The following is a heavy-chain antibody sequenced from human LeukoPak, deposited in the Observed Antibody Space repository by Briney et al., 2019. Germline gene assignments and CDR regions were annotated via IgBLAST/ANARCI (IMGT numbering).Heavy chain of an antibody. CDR3: ARGDYYYYYMDV. CDR1: GYTFTSYG. Sequence: ASVKVSCMASGYTFTSYGISWVRQAPGQGREWMGWISAYNGNTNYAQKLQGRVTMTTDTSTSTAYMELRSLRSDDTAVYYCARGDYYYYYMDVWGKGTTVTVSS. J-gene: IGHJ6*03. CDR2: ISAYNGNT. V-gene: IGHV1-18*01.